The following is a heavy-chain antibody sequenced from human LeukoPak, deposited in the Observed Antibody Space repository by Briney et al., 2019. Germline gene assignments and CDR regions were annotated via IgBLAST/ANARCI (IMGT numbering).Heavy chain of an antibody. CDR2: IWYDGSNK. D-gene: IGHD4-17*01. CDR3: AKDPDYGDYFDY. V-gene: IGHV3-33*06. J-gene: IGHJ4*02. CDR1: GFTFSSYG. Sequence: GGSLRLSCAASGFTFSSYGMHWVRQALGKGLEWVAVIWYDGSNKYYADSVKGRFTISRDNSKNTLYLQMNSLRAEDTAVYYCAKDPDYGDYFDYWGQGTLVTVSS.